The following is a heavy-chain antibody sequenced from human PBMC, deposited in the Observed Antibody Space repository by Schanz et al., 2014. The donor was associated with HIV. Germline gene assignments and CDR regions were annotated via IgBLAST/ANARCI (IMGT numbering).Heavy chain of an antibody. J-gene: IGHJ6*02. D-gene: IGHD3-3*01. V-gene: IGHV3-7*01. Sequence: VQLVESGGGLVRPGGSLRLSCAASGFKFGDYFMNWVRQAPGKGLEWVANIKEDGSEKYHADSVKGRFTISRDNAKNSLFLQMESLRAEDTAVYFCTRGRFLERGGMDVWGQGTTVTVSS. CDR1: GFKFGDYF. CDR3: TRGRFLERGGMDV. CDR2: IKEDGSEK.